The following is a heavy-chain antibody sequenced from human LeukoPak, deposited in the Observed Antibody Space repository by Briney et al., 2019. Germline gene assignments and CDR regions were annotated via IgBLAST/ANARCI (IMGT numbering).Heavy chain of an antibody. CDR3: ARGMAKPLVDY. J-gene: IGHJ4*02. D-gene: IGHD5-24*01. CDR1: GGSISSGGYY. CDR2: IYYSGST. Sequence: SQTLSLTCTVSGGSISSGGYYWSWIRQHPGKGLEWIGYIYYSGSTYYNPPLKSRVTISVDTSKNQFSLKLSSVTAADTAVYYCARGMAKPLVDYWGQGTLVTVSS. V-gene: IGHV4-31*03.